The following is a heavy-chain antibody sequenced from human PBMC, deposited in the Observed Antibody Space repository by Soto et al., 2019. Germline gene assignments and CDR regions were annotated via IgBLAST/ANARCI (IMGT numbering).Heavy chain of an antibody. V-gene: IGHV3-48*02. J-gene: IGHJ4*02. CDR3: ARSVEGHFDY. CDR2: MTSDTKTI. D-gene: IGHD6-19*01. CDR1: GFRFNIYS. Sequence: EVQLVESGGGLVQPGGSLRLSCAASGFRFNIYSMNWVRQAPGKGLEWSAYMTSDTKTIKYAESVKGRFTISRDNDNKLVYLQMNSLRDEDTAVYYCARSVEGHFDYWGQGTVVTVSA.